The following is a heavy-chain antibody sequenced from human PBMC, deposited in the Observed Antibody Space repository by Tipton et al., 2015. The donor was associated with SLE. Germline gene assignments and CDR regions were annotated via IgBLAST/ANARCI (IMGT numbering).Heavy chain of an antibody. D-gene: IGHD6-13*01. Sequence: SLRLSCAASGFSVSNNYMSWVRQAPGKGLDWVSSTNSGGGTYYADSVKGRFTISRDNPRKMVYLQMNSLRVEDTAVYYCVAAGSIDIWGQGTLVTVSS. CDR3: VAAGSIDI. CDR2: TNSGGGT. J-gene: IGHJ1*01. CDR1: GFSVSNNY. V-gene: IGHV3-66*01.